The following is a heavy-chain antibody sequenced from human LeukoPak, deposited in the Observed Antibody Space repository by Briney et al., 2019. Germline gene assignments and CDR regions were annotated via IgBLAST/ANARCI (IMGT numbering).Heavy chain of an antibody. J-gene: IGHJ4*02. CDR3: VREYSISSTDY. Sequence: SETLSLTCTVSGYSISDGYFWGWVRQPPGKGPEWIANIYHSGITYYNPSLKSRVTISVDTSKNHFSLKLSSVTAADTAVYYCVREYSISSTDYWGQGTLVTVSS. CDR2: IYHSGIT. D-gene: IGHD6-6*01. CDR1: GYSISDGYF. V-gene: IGHV4-38-2*02.